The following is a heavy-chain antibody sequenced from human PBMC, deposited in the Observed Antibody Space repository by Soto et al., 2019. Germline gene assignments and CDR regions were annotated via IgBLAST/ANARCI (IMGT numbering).Heavy chain of an antibody. V-gene: IGHV3-21*01. D-gene: IGHD3-22*01. Sequence: CAASGFTLSRHTMNWVRQAPGKGLEWVSFIGSRTSDIYYADSVKGRFTISRDSAKNSLYLDLTRLRAEDTAVYFCVRDYYDTSGYPNTFDMWGQGTMVTVSS. CDR1: GFTLSRHT. CDR2: IGSRTSDI. J-gene: IGHJ3*02. CDR3: VRDYYDTSGYPNTFDM.